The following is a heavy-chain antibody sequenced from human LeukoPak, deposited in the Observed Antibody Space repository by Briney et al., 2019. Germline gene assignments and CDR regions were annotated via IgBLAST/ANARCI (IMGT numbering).Heavy chain of an antibody. CDR3: VKEGF. CDR2: MYYIGST. CDR1: GGSISSSTYY. Sequence: SETLSLTCTVSGGSISSSTYYWGWIRQPPGKGLEWIASMYYIGSTYYNPSLKSRVTISQDTSKNQFSLKLDSVTAADTAVYYCVKEGFWGRGTLVTVSS. V-gene: IGHV4-39*07. J-gene: IGHJ4*02.